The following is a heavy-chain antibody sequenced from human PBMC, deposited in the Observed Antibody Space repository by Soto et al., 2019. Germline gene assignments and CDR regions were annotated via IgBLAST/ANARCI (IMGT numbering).Heavy chain of an antibody. CDR1: GFTFSSYA. CDR3: ARETDYYGSGTSYYYGMDV. J-gene: IGHJ6*02. Sequence: QVQLVESGGGVVQPGRSLRLSCAASGFTFSSYAMHWVRQAPGKGLEWVAVISYDGSNKYYADSVKGRFTISRDNSKNTRYLQMNSLRAEDTAVYYCARETDYYGSGTSYYYGMDVWGQGTTVTVSS. V-gene: IGHV3-30-3*01. D-gene: IGHD3-10*01. CDR2: ISYDGSNK.